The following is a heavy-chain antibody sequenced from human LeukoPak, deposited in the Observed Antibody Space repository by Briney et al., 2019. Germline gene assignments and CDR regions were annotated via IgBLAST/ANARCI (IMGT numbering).Heavy chain of an antibody. J-gene: IGHJ4*02. V-gene: IGHV4-61*01. CDR2: IYYSGST. CDR1: GGSVSSGSYY. Sequence: PSETKSLTCTVSGGSVSSGSYYWSWIRQPPGKGMEWIGYIYYSGSTNYNPSLKSRVTISVDTSKNQFSLKLSSVTAADTAVYYCARVLGYSYGYIDYWGQGTLVTVSS. D-gene: IGHD5-18*01. CDR3: ARVLGYSYGYIDY.